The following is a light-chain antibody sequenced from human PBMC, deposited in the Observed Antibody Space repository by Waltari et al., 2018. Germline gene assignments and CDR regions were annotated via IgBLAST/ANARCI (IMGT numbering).Light chain of an antibody. CDR2: AAS. J-gene: IGKJ2*01. CDR1: QNINTH. Sequence: DVQMTQSPSTLSASVGDRVTITCRASQNINTHLAWYQQKPGKAPKLLIYAASTLQRGVPSRFSGSGSGTDFTLTISSLQPEDFATYYCQQSSSSPWYTFGQGTKLEI. V-gene: IGKV1-39*01. CDR3: QQSSSSPWYT.